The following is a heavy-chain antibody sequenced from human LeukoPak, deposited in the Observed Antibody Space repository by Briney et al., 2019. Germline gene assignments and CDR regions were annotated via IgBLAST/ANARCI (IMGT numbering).Heavy chain of an antibody. CDR2: ISSSGSTI. CDR3: VRDRTTVTVFDY. V-gene: IGHV3-48*03. CDR1: GFTFSSYE. D-gene: IGHD4-17*01. J-gene: IGHJ4*02. Sequence: GGSLRLSCAASGFTFSSYEMNWVRQAPGRGLEWVSYISSSGSTIYYADSVKGRFTISRDNAKNKVSLQMNSLRDEDTAVYYCVRDRTTVTVFDYWGQGTLVTVSS.